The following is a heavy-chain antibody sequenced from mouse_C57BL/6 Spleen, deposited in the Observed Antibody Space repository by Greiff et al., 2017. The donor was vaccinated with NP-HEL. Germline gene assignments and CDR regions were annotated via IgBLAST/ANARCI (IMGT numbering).Heavy chain of an antibody. CDR1: GFTFSDAW. D-gene: IGHD4-1*02. CDR2: IRNKANNHAT. V-gene: IGHV6-6*01. Sequence: EVQLVESGGGLVQPGGSMKLSCAASGFTFSDAWMDWVRQSPEKGLEWVAEIRNKANNHATYYAESVKGRFTISRDDSKSSVYLQMNSLRAEDTGIYYCTTNWDRRVMDYWGQGTSVTVSS. J-gene: IGHJ4*01. CDR3: TTNWDRRVMDY.